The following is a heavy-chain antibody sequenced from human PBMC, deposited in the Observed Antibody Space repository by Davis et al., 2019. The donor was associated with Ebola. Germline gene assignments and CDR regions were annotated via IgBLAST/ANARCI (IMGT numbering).Heavy chain of an antibody. D-gene: IGHD2-15*01. Sequence: AASVKVSCKASGYTFTGYYMHWVRQAPGQGLEWMGRINPNSGGTNYAQKFQGRVTMTRDTSISTAYMELSRLRSDDTAVYYCARGACSGGSCYSGIDYGMDVWGKGTTVTVSS. CDR2: INPNSGGT. V-gene: IGHV1-2*06. CDR3: ARGACSGGSCYSGIDYGMDV. J-gene: IGHJ6*04. CDR1: GYTFTGYY.